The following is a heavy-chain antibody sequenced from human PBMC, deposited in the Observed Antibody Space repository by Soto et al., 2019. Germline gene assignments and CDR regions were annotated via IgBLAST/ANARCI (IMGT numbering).Heavy chain of an antibody. J-gene: IGHJ4*02. CDR2: INHSGST. D-gene: IGHD6-13*01. Sequence: QVQLQQWGAGLLKPSETLSLTCAVYGGSFSGYYWSWIRQPPGKGLEWIGEINHSGSTNYNPSLKSRVTISVDTSKNQFSLKLSSVTAADTAVYYCARGLAAAGTVDYWGQGTLVTVSS. V-gene: IGHV4-34*01. CDR3: ARGLAAAGTVDY. CDR1: GGSFSGYY.